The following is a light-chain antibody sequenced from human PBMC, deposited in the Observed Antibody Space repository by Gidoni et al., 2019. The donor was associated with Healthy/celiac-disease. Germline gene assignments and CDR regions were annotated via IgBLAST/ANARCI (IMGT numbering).Light chain of an antibody. CDR1: QSINSY. V-gene: IGKV1-39*01. CDR3: RQSYSTPRT. Sequence: IQMTQSPSSLSASVGDRVTITCRESQSINSYLNWYQQKPGKATKLLIYAASSLQSGVQSRLSGSGTGTEFTLTISSRQPEDFATYYCRQSYSTPRTFGPGTKVDIK. J-gene: IGKJ3*01. CDR2: AAS.